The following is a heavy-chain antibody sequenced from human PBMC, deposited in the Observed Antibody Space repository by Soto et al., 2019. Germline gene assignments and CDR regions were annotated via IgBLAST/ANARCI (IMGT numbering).Heavy chain of an antibody. CDR2: IKQDGSEK. Sequence: GGSMRLSCAASGFTCSSYWMSWVRQAPGKGLEWVANIKQDGSEKYYVDSVKGRFTISRDNAKNSLYLQMNSLRAEDTAVYYCARDRYSYYDFWSGSLPYYYYGMDVWGQGTTVTVSS. CDR3: ARDRYSYYDFWSGSLPYYYYGMDV. CDR1: GFTCSSYW. V-gene: IGHV3-7*01. D-gene: IGHD3-3*01. J-gene: IGHJ6*02.